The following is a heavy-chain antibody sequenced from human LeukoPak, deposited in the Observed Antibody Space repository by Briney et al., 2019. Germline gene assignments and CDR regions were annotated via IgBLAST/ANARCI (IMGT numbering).Heavy chain of an antibody. CDR3: TREDRPFCPFAY. D-gene: IGHD3-22*01. V-gene: IGHV4-4*02. CDR1: GGSIDITNY. CDR2: ISHDGTT. J-gene: IGHJ4*02. Sequence: SGTLSLTCGVSGGSIDITNYWCWVRQPPGKGLGWIGEISHDGTTNYNPSLRSRVAMSLDRANNQFSLSLTSVTAADTAVYYCTREDRPFCPFAYWGQGVLVTVSS.